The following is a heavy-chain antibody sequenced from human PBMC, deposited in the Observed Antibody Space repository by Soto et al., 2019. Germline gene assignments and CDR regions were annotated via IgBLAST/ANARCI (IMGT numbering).Heavy chain of an antibody. D-gene: IGHD5-12*01. J-gene: IGHJ6*02. CDR1: GISVSNKY. CDR3: ARDYYRFNSGYGFSMDV. Sequence: GGSLRLSCAASGISVSNKYFSWVRQAPGKGLEWVSVIYNSGTTYYADSVKGRFTISRDNSKNTLYLQMNSLRAEDTAVYYCARDYYRFNSGYGFSMDVWGQGTTVTVSS. V-gene: IGHV3-66*01. CDR2: IYNSGTT.